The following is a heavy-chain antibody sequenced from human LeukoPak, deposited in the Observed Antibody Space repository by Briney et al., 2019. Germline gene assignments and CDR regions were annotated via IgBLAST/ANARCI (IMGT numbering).Heavy chain of an antibody. CDR3: AKDAVAPGSGGDFFDY. J-gene: IGHJ4*02. Sequence: PGGSLRLSCAASGFTFSSYAMSWVRQAPGKGLERVSVFTSSGGATYYADSVKGRFTISRDNSKNTLYLYMNSLRADDTAVYYCAKDAVAPGSGGDFFDYWGQGTLVTVSS. CDR1: GFTFSSYA. D-gene: IGHD3-10*01. CDR2: FTSSGGAT. V-gene: IGHV3-23*01.